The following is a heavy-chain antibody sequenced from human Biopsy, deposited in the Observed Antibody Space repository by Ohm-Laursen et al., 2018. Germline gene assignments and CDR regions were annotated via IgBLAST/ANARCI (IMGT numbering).Heavy chain of an antibody. CDR3: ARDSSRRAREGGMDV. CDR1: VFSVSSND. V-gene: IGHV3-21*01. J-gene: IGHJ6*02. Sequence: GSRTLSFTASVFSVSSNDINWVCHCPGKGLEWISYISETSSHIYDADSVRGRLTVARDIAKKSLYLQLNSLRVEDTAVYYCARDSSRRAREGGMDVWGQGTTVTVSS. D-gene: IGHD6-6*01. CDR2: ISETSSHI.